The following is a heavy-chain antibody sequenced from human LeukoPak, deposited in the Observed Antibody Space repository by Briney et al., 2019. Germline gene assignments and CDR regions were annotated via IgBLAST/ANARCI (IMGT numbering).Heavy chain of an antibody. D-gene: IGHD3-22*01. CDR2: INWNGGST. CDR3: ARDYDSSGYSDAFDI. J-gene: IGHJ3*02. V-gene: IGHV3-20*04. CDR1: GFTFDDYG. Sequence: GGSLRLSCAASGFTFDDYGMSWVRHAPGKGLEWVSGINWNGGSTGYADSVKGRLTISRDNAKNSLYLQMNSLRAEDTALYYCARDYDSSGYSDAFDIWGQGTMVTVSS.